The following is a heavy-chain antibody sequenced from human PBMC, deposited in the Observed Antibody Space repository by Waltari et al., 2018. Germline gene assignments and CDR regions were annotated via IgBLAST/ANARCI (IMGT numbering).Heavy chain of an antibody. CDR1: GYTFTRYY. D-gene: IGHD4-17*01. CDR2: INPSGGST. Sequence: QVQLVQSGAEVKKPGASVKVSCKASGYTFTRYYMPWVRQAPGQGLEWMGIINPSGGSTSYAQKFQGRVTMTRDTSTSTVYMELSSLRSEDTAVYYCARGATVTTLRYYYYYMDVWGKGTTVTVSS. V-gene: IGHV1-46*01. CDR3: ARGATVTTLRYYYYYMDV. J-gene: IGHJ6*03.